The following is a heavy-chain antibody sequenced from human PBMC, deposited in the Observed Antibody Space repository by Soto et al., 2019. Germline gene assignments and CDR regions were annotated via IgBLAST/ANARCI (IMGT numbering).Heavy chain of an antibody. Sequence: PSETLSLTCTVSGGSISSYYWIWIRQPPGKGLEWIGYIYYSGSTNYNPSLKSRVTISVDTSKNQFSLKLSSVTAADTAVYYCARSSWGESFYYYYGMDVWGQGTTVTVSS. CDR2: IYYSGST. CDR3: ARSSWGESFYYYYGMDV. D-gene: IGHD3-16*01. V-gene: IGHV4-59*01. CDR1: GGSISSYY. J-gene: IGHJ6*02.